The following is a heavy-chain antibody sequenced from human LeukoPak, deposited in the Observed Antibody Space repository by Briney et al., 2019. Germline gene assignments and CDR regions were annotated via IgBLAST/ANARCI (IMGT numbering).Heavy chain of an antibody. CDR2: INQDGSAK. D-gene: IGHD5-12*01. Sequence: GGSLRLSCAASGFTLSSHWMSWVRQAPGKGLEWVANINQDGSAKYYVDSVKGRFTISRDNARNSVYLQMNSLRAEDTAVYYCARWDIRGTAHQLDYWGQGTLVTVSS. V-gene: IGHV3-7*01. J-gene: IGHJ4*02. CDR3: ARWDIRGTAHQLDY. CDR1: GFTLSSHW.